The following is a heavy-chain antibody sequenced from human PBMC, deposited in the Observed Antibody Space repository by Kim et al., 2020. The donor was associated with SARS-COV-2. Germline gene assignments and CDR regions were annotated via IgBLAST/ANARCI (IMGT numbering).Heavy chain of an antibody. CDR3: RGWLNTFDV. CDR2: TI. V-gene: IGHV3-48*02. J-gene: IGHJ3*01. D-gene: IGHD5-12*01. Sequence: TIYYADSVKGRYTISRDNAESSLYLQMNSRRDEDTAIYYCRGWLNTFDVWGQGTMVTVSS.